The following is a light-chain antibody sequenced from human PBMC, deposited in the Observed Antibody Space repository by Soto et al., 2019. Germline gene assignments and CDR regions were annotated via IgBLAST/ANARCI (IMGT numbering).Light chain of an antibody. CDR3: QVWDSRDLMHV. V-gene: IGLV3-21*04. Sequence: SYELTQPPSVSVAPGKTARITCGGINIGSKSVHWYQQKTGRAPVLVIYYDSDRPSGIPERFSGSNSGNTATLTISRVAAGDEADYYCQVWDSRDLMHVFGGGTKLTVL. J-gene: IGLJ3*02. CDR1: NIGSKS. CDR2: YDS.